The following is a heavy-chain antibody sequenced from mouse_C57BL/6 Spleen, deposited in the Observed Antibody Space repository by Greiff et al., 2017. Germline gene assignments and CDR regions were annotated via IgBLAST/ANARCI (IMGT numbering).Heavy chain of an antibody. Sequence: LVEPGASVKISCKASGYSFTGYYMNWVKQSPEKSLEWIGEINPSTGGTTYNQKFKAKATLTVDKSSSTAYMQLKSLTSEDSAVYYCARFDGYWFAYWGQGTLVTVSA. V-gene: IGHV1-42*01. CDR1: GYSFTGYY. J-gene: IGHJ3*01. CDR2: INPSTGGT. CDR3: ARFDGYWFAY. D-gene: IGHD2-3*01.